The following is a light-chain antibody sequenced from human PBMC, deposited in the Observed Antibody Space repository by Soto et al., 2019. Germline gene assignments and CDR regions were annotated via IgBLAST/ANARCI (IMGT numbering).Light chain of an antibody. V-gene: IGKV1-39*01. Sequence: DIQMTQSPSSLSAFVGDSVTVTCRASQPIGTSLHWYQQKAGKAPKVLISAATKLQSGVPSRFTGGGSGTDFTLTISNXQPEDSATYHCQQGYNTFWTFGRGTKVDIK. CDR2: AAT. CDR1: QPIGTS. CDR3: QQGYNTFWT. J-gene: IGKJ1*01.